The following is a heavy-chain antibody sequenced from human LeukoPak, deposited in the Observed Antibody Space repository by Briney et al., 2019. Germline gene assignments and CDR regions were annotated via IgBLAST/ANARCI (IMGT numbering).Heavy chain of an antibody. CDR2: ISGGGGST. V-gene: IGHV3-23*01. CDR3: AKGPNYYDSSPFDY. CDR1: GFTFSSYA. J-gene: IGHJ4*02. Sequence: GGSLRLSCAASGFTFSSYAMNWVRQAPGKGLEWVSGISGGGGSTYYGDSVKGRFTISRDNFKNTLYLQMSSLRAEDTAIYYCAKGPNYYDSSPFDYWGQGTLVTVSS. D-gene: IGHD3-22*01.